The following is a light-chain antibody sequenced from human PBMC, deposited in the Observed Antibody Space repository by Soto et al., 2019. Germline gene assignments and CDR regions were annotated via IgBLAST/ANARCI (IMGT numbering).Light chain of an antibody. V-gene: IGKV1-9*01. Sequence: DIQLTQSPSFLSASVGDRVTITCRASQGINSYFTWYQQKPGRAPKLLIYAASTLQSGVPSRFSGSGSGTEFTLTISSLQPEDFGTYYCQHYNSYSEAFGQGTKVELK. J-gene: IGKJ1*01. CDR2: AAS. CDR1: QGINSY. CDR3: QHYNSYSEA.